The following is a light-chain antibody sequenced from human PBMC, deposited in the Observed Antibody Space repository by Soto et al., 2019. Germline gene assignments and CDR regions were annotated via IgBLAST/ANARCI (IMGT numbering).Light chain of an antibody. J-gene: IGKJ5*01. CDR1: QSLSSY. CDR3: QQRAHWPIP. CDR2: DAS. Sequence: EIVLTQSPATLSLSPGERATLSCRASQSLSSYLAWYQQKPGQAPRLLIYDASNRATGIPARFSGSGSGTDFTLIISSLEPEDFAVYYCQQRAHWPIPFGQGTRLETK. V-gene: IGKV3-11*01.